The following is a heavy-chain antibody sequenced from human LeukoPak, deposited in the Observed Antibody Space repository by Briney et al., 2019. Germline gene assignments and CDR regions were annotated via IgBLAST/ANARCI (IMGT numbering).Heavy chain of an antibody. D-gene: IGHD6-13*01. J-gene: IGHJ6*03. CDR2: IYTSGST. Sequence: SETLSLTRTVSGGSISSYYWSWIRQPAGKGLEWIGRIYTSGSTNYNPSLKSRVTISVDKSKNQFSLKLSSVTAADTAVYYCARDEYSSSWDYYYYYMDVWGKGTTVTVSS. CDR3: ARDEYSSSWDYYYYYMDV. CDR1: GGSISSYY. V-gene: IGHV4-4*07.